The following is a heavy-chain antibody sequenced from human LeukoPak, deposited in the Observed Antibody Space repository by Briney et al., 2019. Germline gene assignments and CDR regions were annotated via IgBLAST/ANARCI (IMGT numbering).Heavy chain of an antibody. CDR3: ARLPMIVVVITT. CDR1: GDSISTSNSY. V-gene: IGHV4-39*07. J-gene: IGHJ4*02. CDR2: IYYSGNT. Sequence: SETLSLTCTVSGDSISTSNSYWGWIRQPPGKGLEWIGSIYYSGNTYYNASLKSRVTISVDTSKNQFSLKLSSVTAADTAVYYCARLPMIVVVITTWGQGTLVTVSS. D-gene: IGHD3-22*01.